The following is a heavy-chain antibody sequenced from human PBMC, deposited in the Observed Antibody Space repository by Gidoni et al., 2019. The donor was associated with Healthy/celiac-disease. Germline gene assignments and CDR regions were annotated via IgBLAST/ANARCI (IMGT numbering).Heavy chain of an antibody. Sequence: QVQLVESGGGVVQPGRSLRLSCAASGFNFSSYGMHWVRQAPGKGLEWVAVIWYDGSNKYYADSVKGRFTISRDNSKNTLYLQMNSLRAEDTAVYYCARDGPINRIAAAALDYWGQGTLVTVSS. CDR3: ARDGPINRIAAAALDY. CDR1: GFNFSSYG. J-gene: IGHJ4*02. CDR2: IWYDGSNK. D-gene: IGHD6-13*01. V-gene: IGHV3-33*01.